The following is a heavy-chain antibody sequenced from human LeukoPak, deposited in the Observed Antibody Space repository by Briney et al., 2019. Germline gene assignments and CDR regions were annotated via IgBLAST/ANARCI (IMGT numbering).Heavy chain of an antibody. J-gene: IGHJ4*02. V-gene: IGHV4-59*01. CDR3: ARLGYSSSWYVFGY. Sequence: PSETLSLTCTVSGGSISSYYWSWIRQPPGKGLEWIGYIYYSGSAIYNPSLKSRVTISVDTSKSQFSLNLSSVTAADTAVYYCARLGYSSSWYVFGYWGQGTLVTVSS. CDR1: GGSISSYY. CDR2: IYYSGSA. D-gene: IGHD6-13*01.